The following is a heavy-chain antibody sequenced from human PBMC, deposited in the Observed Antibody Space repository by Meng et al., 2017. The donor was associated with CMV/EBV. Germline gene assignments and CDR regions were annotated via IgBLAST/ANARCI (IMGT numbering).Heavy chain of an antibody. CDR1: GFTFSSYS. D-gene: IGHD3-3*01. CDR2: ISSSSSYI. J-gene: IGHJ6*02. Sequence: GESLKISCAASGFTFSSYSMNWVRQAPGKGLEWVSSISSSSSYIYYADSVKGRFTISRDNAKNSLYLQMNSLRAEDTAVYYCARESTIFGVVIPNYYHYGMDVWGQGTTVTVSS. V-gene: IGHV3-21*01. CDR3: ARESTIFGVVIPNYYHYGMDV.